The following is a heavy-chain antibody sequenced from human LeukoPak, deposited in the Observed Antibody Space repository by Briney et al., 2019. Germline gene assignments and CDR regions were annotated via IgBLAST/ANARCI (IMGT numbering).Heavy chain of an antibody. D-gene: IGHD2-15*01. CDR1: GYTFTSYG. V-gene: IGHV1-18*01. CDR2: ISAYNGNT. CDR3: ARSYCSGGTCYARAKDYYYYYMDV. Sequence: ASVKVSCKASGYTFTSYGISWVRQAPGQGLEWMGWISAYNGNTNYAQKLQGRVTMTTDTSTSTAYMELSSLRSEDTTVYYCARSYCSGGTCYARAKDYYYYYMDVWGKGTTVPVSS. J-gene: IGHJ6*03.